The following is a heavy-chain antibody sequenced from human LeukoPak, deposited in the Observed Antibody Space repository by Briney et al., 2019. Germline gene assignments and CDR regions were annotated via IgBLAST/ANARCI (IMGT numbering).Heavy chain of an antibody. V-gene: IGHV4-59*01. D-gene: IGHD3-10*01. J-gene: IGHJ2*01. CDR1: GGSISSYY. CDR3: ARVAYGSGSYYDYWYFDL. CDR2: IYYSGST. Sequence: SETLSLTCTVSGGSISSYYWSWIRQPPGKGLEWIGYIYYSGSTNYNPSLKSRVTISVDTSKNQFSLKLSSVTAADTAVYYCARVAYGSGSYYDYWYFDLWGRGTLVTVSS.